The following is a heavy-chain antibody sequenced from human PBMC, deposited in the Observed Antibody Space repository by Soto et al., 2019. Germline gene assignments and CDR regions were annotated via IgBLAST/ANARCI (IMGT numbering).Heavy chain of an antibody. Sequence: PSETLSLTCTVSGGSISSRNCYWGWLRQPPGKGLEWIGYIYYSGSTNYNPSLKSRVTISVDTSKNQFSLKLSSVTAADTAVYYCAREGITGTLPWFDPWGQGTLVTVSS. CDR2: IYYSGST. CDR1: GGSISSRNCY. CDR3: AREGITGTLPWFDP. J-gene: IGHJ5*02. V-gene: IGHV4-61*01. D-gene: IGHD1-20*01.